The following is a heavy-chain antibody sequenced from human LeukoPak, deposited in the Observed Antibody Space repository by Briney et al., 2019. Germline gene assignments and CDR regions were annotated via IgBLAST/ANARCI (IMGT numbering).Heavy chain of an antibody. CDR3: ARDSGGLRGDL. V-gene: IGHV4-61*02. CDR1: GGSISSGSYY. J-gene: IGHJ2*01. Sequence: SETLSLTCTVSGGSISSGSYYWSWIRQPAGKGLEWIGRIYTSGSTNYNPSLKSRVTISVDTSKNQFSLKLSSVTAADMAVYYCARDSGGLRGDLWGRGTLVTVSS. D-gene: IGHD5-12*01. CDR2: IYTSGST.